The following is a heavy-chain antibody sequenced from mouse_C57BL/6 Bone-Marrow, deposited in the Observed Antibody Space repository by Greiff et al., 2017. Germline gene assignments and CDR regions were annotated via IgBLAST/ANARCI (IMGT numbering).Heavy chain of an antibody. CDR1: GYTFTSYG. J-gene: IGHJ2*01. D-gene: IGHD3-2*02. CDR2: IYPRSGNT. CDR3: AREEDSASSPYYFDY. V-gene: IGHV1-81*01. Sequence: QVQLQQSGAELVRPGASVKLSCKASGYTFTSYGISWVKQRPGQGLEWIGGIYPRSGNTYYNEKFKGKATLTADKSSSTAYMELSSLTSEDSAVYYCAREEDSASSPYYFDYWGQGTTLTVSS.